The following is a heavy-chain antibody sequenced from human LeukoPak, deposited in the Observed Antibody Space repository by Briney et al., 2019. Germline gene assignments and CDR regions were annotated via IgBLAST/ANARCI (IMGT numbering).Heavy chain of an antibody. D-gene: IGHD6-6*01. V-gene: IGHV4-31*03. CDR2: IYYSGST. CDR1: GGSISSGGYY. Sequence: SETLSLTCTVSGGSISSGGYYWRWIRQHPGKGLEWIGYIYYSGSTYYNPSLKSRVTISVDTSKNQFSLKLSSVTAADTAVYYCARGRSSSVYFDYWGQGTLVTVSS. J-gene: IGHJ4*02. CDR3: ARGRSSSVYFDY.